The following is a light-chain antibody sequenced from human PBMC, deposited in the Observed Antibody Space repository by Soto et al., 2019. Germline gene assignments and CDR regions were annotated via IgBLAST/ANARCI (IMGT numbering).Light chain of an antibody. CDR1: QAISSY. Sequence: IQLTQSPSSLSASVGDRVTITCRASQAISSYLAWYQQKPGRAPNLLIYGASTLQSGVPSRFSGSGSGTDFTLTISSLQPEDFATSYSQQLNSYPRTFGQGTKVEIK. CDR3: QQLNSYPRT. CDR2: GAS. V-gene: IGKV1-9*01. J-gene: IGKJ1*01.